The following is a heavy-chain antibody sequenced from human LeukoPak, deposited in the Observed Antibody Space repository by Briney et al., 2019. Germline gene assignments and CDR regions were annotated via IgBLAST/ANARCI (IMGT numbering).Heavy chain of an antibody. CDR1: GGSISSYY. CDR2: INHSGST. V-gene: IGHV4-34*01. Sequence: SETLSLTCTVSGGSISSYYWSWIRQPPGKGLEWIGEINHSGSTNYNPSLKSRVTISVDTSKNQFSLKLSSVTAADTAVYYCATLSGYCSGGSCVDSNFDYWGQGTLVTVSS. J-gene: IGHJ4*02. D-gene: IGHD2-15*01. CDR3: ATLSGYCSGGSCVDSNFDY.